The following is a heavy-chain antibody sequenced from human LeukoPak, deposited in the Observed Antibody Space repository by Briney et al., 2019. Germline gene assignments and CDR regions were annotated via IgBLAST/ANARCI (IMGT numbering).Heavy chain of an antibody. D-gene: IGHD1-26*01. CDR1: GFSIYSGYY. Sequence: SETLSLTXALSGFSIYSGYYWGWIRQTPGKGLEWIASLSDRGTTYYNPSLRSRVSMSLDMSNNQFSLTLSPMTAADTAIYFCAMHPWSASANFDYWGRGILVSVSS. CDR3: AMHPWSASANFDY. CDR2: LSDRGTT. V-gene: IGHV4-38-2*01. J-gene: IGHJ4*02.